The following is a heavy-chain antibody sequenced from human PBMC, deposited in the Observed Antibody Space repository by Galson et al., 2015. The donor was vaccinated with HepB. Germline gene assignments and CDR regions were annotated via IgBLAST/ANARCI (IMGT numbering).Heavy chain of an antibody. V-gene: IGHV1-46*01. Sequence: SVKVSCKASGYTFTSYYMHWVRQAPGQGLEWMGIINPSGGSTRYAQKFQGRINMTRDTSTSTVYMELSSLTSDDTAVYYCARTDDYSNARFDPWGQGTLVTVSS. D-gene: IGHD4-11*01. CDR2: INPSGGST. J-gene: IGHJ5*02. CDR1: GYTFTSYY. CDR3: ARTDDYSNARFDP.